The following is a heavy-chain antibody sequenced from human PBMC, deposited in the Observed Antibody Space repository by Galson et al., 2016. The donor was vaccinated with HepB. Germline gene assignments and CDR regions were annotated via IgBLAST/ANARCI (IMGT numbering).Heavy chain of an antibody. CDR2: VSQDGSEK. Sequence: SLRLSCAASGFTFSRSWMTWVRQAPGKGLEWVAIVSQDGSEKNYMDSVKGRFTISRDNAKNSLYLQLNSLRVEDTAVYYCVRDPYGGNGAWGRGTLVTVSS. CDR1: GFTFSRSW. J-gene: IGHJ5*02. D-gene: IGHD4-23*01. CDR3: VRDPYGGNGA. V-gene: IGHV3-7*01.